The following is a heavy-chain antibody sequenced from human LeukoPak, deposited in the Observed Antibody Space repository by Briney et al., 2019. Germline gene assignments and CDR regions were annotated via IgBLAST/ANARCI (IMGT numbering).Heavy chain of an antibody. D-gene: IGHD3-22*01. V-gene: IGHV1-18*01. J-gene: IGHJ4*02. CDR1: GYTFTSYG. Sequence: AAPVKVSCKASGYTFTSYGISWVRQAPGQGLEWMGWTSAYNGNTNYAQKLQGRVTMTTDTSTSTAYMELRSLRSDDTAVYYCARATRYYYDSSGYYPFDYWGQGTLVTVSS. CDR2: TSAYNGNT. CDR3: ARATRYYYDSSGYYPFDY.